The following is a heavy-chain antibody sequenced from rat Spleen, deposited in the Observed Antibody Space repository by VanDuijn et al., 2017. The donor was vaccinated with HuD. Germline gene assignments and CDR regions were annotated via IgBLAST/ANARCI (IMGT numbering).Heavy chain of an antibody. CDR1: GFSLTSYH. D-gene: IGHD1-11*01. V-gene: IGHV2S1*01. CDR2: IQSGGST. Sequence: QVQLKESGPGLVQPSQTLSLTCTVSGFSLTSYHVSWVCQPPGKGLEWMGRIQSGGSTDYNSALKSRLSISRDTSKSQVFLKMNSLQTEETAIYYCTRAWGGYSRDYFDYWGQGVMVTVSS. J-gene: IGHJ2*01. CDR3: TRAWGGYSRDYFDY.